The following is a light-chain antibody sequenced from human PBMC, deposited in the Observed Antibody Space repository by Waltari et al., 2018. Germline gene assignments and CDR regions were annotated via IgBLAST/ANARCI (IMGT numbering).Light chain of an antibody. CDR2: ATS. Sequence: DIQMTQASSSLSASVGDRVNITCRASRSVSIYLNWYQQKPGKAPNLLIYATSALQTGVPSRFSGSGSGTDFTLTITNLQPEDFGIYYCQQTYDTPLTFGAGTKVEIK. CDR1: RSVSIY. J-gene: IGKJ4*01. V-gene: IGKV1-39*01. CDR3: QQTYDTPLT.